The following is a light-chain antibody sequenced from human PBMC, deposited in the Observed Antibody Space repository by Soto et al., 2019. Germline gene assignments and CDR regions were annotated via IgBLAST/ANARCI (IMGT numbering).Light chain of an antibody. J-gene: IGLJ1*01. V-gene: IGLV1-40*01. Sequence: GAPGQRVTISCTGSSSNIGAGYDVHWYQQLPGTAPKLLIYGNSNRPSGVPDRFSGSKSGTSASLAITGLQAEDEADYYCQSYDSSLSGSRVFGTGTKVTVL. CDR1: SSNIGAGYD. CDR3: QSYDSSLSGSRV. CDR2: GNS.